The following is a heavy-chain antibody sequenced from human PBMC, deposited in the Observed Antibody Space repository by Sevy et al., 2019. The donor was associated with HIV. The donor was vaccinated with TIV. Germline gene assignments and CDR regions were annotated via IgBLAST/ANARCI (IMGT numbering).Heavy chain of an antibody. CDR1: GYSFTSYW. D-gene: IGHD3-3*01. Sequence: GESLKISCKGSGYSFTSYWIGWVRQMPGKGLEWMGIIYPGDSDTRYSPSFQGQVTISADKSISTAYLQWSSLKASDTAMYYCARATYYDFWSGSYYFDYWGQGTLVTVSS. CDR2: IYPGDSDT. J-gene: IGHJ4*02. V-gene: IGHV5-51*01. CDR3: ARATYYDFWSGSYYFDY.